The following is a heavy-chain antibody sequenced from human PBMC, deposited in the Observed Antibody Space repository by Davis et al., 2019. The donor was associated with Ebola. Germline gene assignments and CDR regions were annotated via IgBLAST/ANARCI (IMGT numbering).Heavy chain of an antibody. D-gene: IGHD6-13*01. CDR1: GGSFSAYY. CDR3: ARVKGEYSSSTRWPLDY. Sequence: SETLSLTCAVYGGSFSAYYWSWIRQPPGKGLEWIGEINHSGSTNYNPSLKSRVTISVDTSKNQFSLKLSSVTAADTAVYYCARVKGEYSSSTRWPLDYWGQGTLVTVSS. V-gene: IGHV4-34*01. J-gene: IGHJ4*02. CDR2: INHSGST.